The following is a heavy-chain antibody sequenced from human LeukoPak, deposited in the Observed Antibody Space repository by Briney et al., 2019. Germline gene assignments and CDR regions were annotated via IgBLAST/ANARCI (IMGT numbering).Heavy chain of an antibody. CDR2: ISYDGNSK. CDR1: GFTFSSYG. V-gene: IGHV3-30*03. Sequence: GRSLRLSCAASGFTFSSYGMHWVRQAPGKGLEWVAVISYDGNSKYYVDSVKGRFTISRDNSKNTLYLQMNSLRAEDTAVYYCAIGYCSSTSCYPGAPSDYWGQGTLVTVSS. D-gene: IGHD2-2*01. J-gene: IGHJ4*02. CDR3: AIGYCSSTSCYPGAPSDY.